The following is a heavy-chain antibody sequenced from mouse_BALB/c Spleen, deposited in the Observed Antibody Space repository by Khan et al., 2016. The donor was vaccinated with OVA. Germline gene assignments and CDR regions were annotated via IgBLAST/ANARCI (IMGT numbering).Heavy chain of an antibody. Sequence: EVQLQQSGPELVKPGASVKISCKASGYSFTGYFMNWVMQSHGKRLEWIGRINPHIGETFFNQKFTDKATLTVYESSTTAHMEIRSLASDASAIYYCARKNGSDFAYWGQGTTLTVAS. CDR2: INPHIGET. V-gene: IGHV1-20*02. CDR1: GYSFTGYF. D-gene: IGHD1-1*01. CDR3: ARKNGSDFAY. J-gene: IGHJ2*01.